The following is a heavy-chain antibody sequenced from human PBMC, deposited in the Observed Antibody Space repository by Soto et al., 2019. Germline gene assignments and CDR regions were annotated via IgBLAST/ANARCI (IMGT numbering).Heavy chain of an antibody. J-gene: IGHJ6*02. CDR3: ARDKSYYYYGMDV. CDR1: GFTFSSYA. CDR2: ISYDGSNK. Sequence: PGGSLRLSCAASGFTFSSYAMHWVRQAPGKGLEWVAVISYDGSNKYYADSVKGRFTISRDNSKNTLYLQMNSLRAEDTAVYYCARDKSYYYYGMDVWGQGTTVTVSS. V-gene: IGHV3-30-3*01.